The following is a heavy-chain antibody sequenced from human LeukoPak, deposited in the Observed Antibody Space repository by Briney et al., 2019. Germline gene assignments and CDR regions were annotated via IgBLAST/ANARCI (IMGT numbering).Heavy chain of an antibody. J-gene: IGHJ4*02. D-gene: IGHD6-13*01. CDR2: ISYDGSNK. V-gene: IGHV3-30-3*01. Sequence: LGGSLRLSCAASGFTFSSYAMHWVRQAPGKGLGWVAVISYDGSNKYYADSVKGRFTISRDNSKNTLYLQMNSLRAEDTAVYYCARSSIAAAGAFDYWGQGTLVTVSS. CDR1: GFTFSSYA. CDR3: ARSSIAAAGAFDY.